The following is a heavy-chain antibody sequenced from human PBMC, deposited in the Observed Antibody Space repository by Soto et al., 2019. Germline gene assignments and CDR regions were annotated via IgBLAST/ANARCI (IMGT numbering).Heavy chain of an antibody. V-gene: IGHV3-23*01. CDR2: ISGSGGST. CDR1: GFTFSSYA. CDR3: AKESGYDGYYFYGMDV. J-gene: IGHJ6*02. D-gene: IGHD5-12*01. Sequence: PGGSLRLSCAASGFTFSSYAMSWVRQAPGKGLEWVSAISGSGGSTYYADSVKGRFTISRDNSKNTLYLQMNSLRAEDTAVYYCAKESGYDGYYFYGMDVWGQGTMVTASS.